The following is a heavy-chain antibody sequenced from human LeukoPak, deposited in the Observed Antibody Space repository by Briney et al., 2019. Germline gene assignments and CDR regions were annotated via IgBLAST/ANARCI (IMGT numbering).Heavy chain of an antibody. CDR2: INHSGST. V-gene: IGHV4-34*01. Sequence: SETLSLTCAVYGGSFSGYYWSWIRQPPGKGLEWIGEINHSGSTNYNPSLKSRVTISVDTSKNRFSLKLSSVTAADTAVYYCARARMRRGYSYGYFDYWGQGTLVTVSS. J-gene: IGHJ4*02. D-gene: IGHD5-18*01. CDR1: GGSFSGYY. CDR3: ARARMRRGYSYGYFDY.